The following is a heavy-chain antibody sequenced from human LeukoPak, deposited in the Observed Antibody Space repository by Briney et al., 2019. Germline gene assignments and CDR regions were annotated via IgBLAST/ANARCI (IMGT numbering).Heavy chain of an antibody. CDR2: INPSGGST. CDR1: GYTFTSYY. J-gene: IGHJ4*02. Sequence: ASVKVSCKASGYTFTSYYMHWVRQAPGQGLEWMGIINPSGGSTSYAQKFQGRVTMTRDTSTSTVYMELSSLRSEDTAVYYCAIDRSSIAARRYFDYWGQGTLVTVSS. D-gene: IGHD6-6*01. V-gene: IGHV1-46*01. CDR3: AIDRSSIAARRYFDY.